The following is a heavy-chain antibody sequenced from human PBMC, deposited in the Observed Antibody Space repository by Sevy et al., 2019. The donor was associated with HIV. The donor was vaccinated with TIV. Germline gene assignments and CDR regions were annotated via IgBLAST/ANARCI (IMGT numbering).Heavy chain of an antibody. V-gene: IGHV3-21*01. CDR1: GFTFSSYS. Sequence: GGSLRLSCATSGFTFSSYSMNWVRQAPGKGLEWVSSISSSSSYIYYADSVKGRFTISRDNAKNSLYLQMNSLRAEDTAVYYCASNCSSTSCYMGGSYYYYGMDVWGQGTTVTVSS. D-gene: IGHD2-2*02. CDR3: ASNCSSTSCYMGGSYYYYGMDV. J-gene: IGHJ6*02. CDR2: ISSSSSYI.